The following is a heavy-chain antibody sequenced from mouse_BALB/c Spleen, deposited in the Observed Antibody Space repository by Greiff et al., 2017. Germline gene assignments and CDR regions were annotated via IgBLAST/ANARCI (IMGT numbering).Heavy chain of an antibody. D-gene: IGHD2-3*01. Sequence: EVQVVESGGGLVKPGGSLKLSCAASGFTFSSYTMSWVRQTPEKRLEWVATISSGGSYTYYPDSVKGRFTISRDNAKNTLYLQMSSLKSEDTAMYYCTRDNGYYNYWYFDVWGAGTTVTVSS. CDR3: TRDNGYYNYWYFDV. CDR2: ISSGGSYT. CDR1: GFTFSSYT. J-gene: IGHJ1*01. V-gene: IGHV5-6-4*01.